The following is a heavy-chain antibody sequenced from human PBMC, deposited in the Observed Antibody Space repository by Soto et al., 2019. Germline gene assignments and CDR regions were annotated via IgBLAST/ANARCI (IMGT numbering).Heavy chain of an antibody. D-gene: IGHD6-13*01. CDR3: ARGYSSSWSEGFDP. J-gene: IGHJ5*02. CDR1: GFTFSSYG. Sequence: GGSLRLSCAASGFTFSSYGMHWVRQAPGKGLEWVAVISYDGSNKYYADSVKGRFTISRDNSKNTLYLQMNSLRAEDTAVYYCARGYSSSWSEGFDPWGQGTLVTAPQ. CDR2: ISYDGSNK. V-gene: IGHV3-30*03.